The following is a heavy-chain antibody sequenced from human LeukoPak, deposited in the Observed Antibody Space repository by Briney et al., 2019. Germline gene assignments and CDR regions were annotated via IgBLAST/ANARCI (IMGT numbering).Heavy chain of an antibody. D-gene: IGHD2-21*02. Sequence: GGSLRLSCAASGFSFDDHAMHWVRQAPGKGLEWVSLINWDGSLIYYGDSVRGRFTISRDNSKNSLFLQMHSLRAEDSAFYYCARDMTAHSSAVSGVPGDYWGQGTLVTVSS. J-gene: IGHJ4*02. V-gene: IGHV3-43D*03. CDR3: ARDMTAHSSAVSGVPGDY. CDR2: INWDGSLI. CDR1: GFSFDDHA.